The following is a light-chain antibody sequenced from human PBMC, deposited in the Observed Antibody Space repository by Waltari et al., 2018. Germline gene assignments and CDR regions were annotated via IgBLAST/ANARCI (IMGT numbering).Light chain of an antibody. CDR1: QSVSRA. V-gene: IGKV3-20*01. J-gene: IGKJ1*01. CDR2: GAS. Sequence: EIVLTQSPGTLSLSLGERATVSCRASQSVSRALAWYQQKPGQAPRHLIYGASTRATGIPDRFSGRGSGTDFSLTISRLEPDDLAVYYCQHYLRLPVTFGQGTTVEI. CDR3: QHYLRLPVT.